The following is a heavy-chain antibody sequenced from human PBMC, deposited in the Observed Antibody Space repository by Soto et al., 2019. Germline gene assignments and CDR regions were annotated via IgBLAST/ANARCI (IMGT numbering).Heavy chain of an antibody. Sequence: GASVKVSCKASGGTFSSYAISWVRQAPGQGLEWMGWIIPIFGTANYAQKFQGRVTITADESTSTAYMELSSLRSEDTAVYYCARDIDYGDYVYFQHWGQGTLVTVSS. V-gene: IGHV1-69*13. J-gene: IGHJ1*01. CDR2: IIPIFGTA. CDR3: ARDIDYGDYVYFQH. D-gene: IGHD4-17*01. CDR1: GGTFSSYA.